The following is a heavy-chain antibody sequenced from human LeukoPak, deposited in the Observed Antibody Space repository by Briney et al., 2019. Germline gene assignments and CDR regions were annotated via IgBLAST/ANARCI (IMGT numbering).Heavy chain of an antibody. CDR1: GGSINNYY. CDR3: ARRPPYDSSGYYFSGFDY. J-gene: IGHJ4*02. V-gene: IGHV4-4*02. D-gene: IGHD3-22*01. CDR2: IYHSGST. Sequence: SETLSLTCTISGGSINNYYWSWVRQPPGKGLEWIGEIYHSGSTNYNPSLKSRVTISVDKSKNQFSLKLSSVTAADTAVYYCARRPPYDSSGYYFSGFDYWGQGTLVTVSS.